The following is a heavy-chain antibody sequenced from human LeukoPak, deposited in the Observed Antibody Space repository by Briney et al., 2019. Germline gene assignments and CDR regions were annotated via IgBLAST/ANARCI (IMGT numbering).Heavy chain of an antibody. CDR1: GFPFDDYG. D-gene: IGHD3-22*01. CDR3: ASGGYYDSSGYSAGDY. J-gene: IGHJ4*02. V-gene: IGHV3-20*04. Sequence: GGSLRLSCAASGFPFDDYGMSWVRQAPGKGLEWVSGISWNGGSTGYADSVKGRFTISRDNAKNSLYLQMNSLRAEDTAVYYCASGGYYDSSGYSAGDYWGQGTLVTVSS. CDR2: ISWNGGST.